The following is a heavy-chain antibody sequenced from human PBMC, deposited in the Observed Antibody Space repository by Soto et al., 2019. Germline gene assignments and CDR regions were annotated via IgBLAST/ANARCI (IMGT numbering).Heavy chain of an antibody. CDR3: ARDYLYDSSGYYPDY. Sequence: GGSLRLSCAASGFTFSSYSMNGVRQAPGKGLEWVSYISSSSSTIYYADSVKGRFTISRDNAKNSLYLQMNSLRDEDTAVYYCARDYLYDSSGYYPDYWGQGTLVTVSS. V-gene: IGHV3-48*02. J-gene: IGHJ4*02. D-gene: IGHD3-22*01. CDR2: ISSSSSTI. CDR1: GFTFSSYS.